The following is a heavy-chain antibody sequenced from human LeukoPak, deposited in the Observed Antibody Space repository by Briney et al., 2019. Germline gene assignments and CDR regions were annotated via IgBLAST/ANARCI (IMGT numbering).Heavy chain of an antibody. CDR1: GFIFDNYA. V-gene: IGHV3-43*02. CDR3: AKDIGTGWDLDY. CDR2: IRGDANTR. J-gene: IGHJ4*02. Sequence: PGGSLRLSCAASGFIFDNYAMHWVRQAPGKGPEWLSLIRGDANTRYYGDSMKGRITISRDNSKNSLYLHMNGLRTEDTALYYCAKDIGTGWDLDYWGQGTLVTVSS. D-gene: IGHD1-26*01.